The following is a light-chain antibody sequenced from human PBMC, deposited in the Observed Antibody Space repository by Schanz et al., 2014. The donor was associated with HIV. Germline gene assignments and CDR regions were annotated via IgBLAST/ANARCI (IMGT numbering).Light chain of an antibody. CDR3: ATWDDSLNALL. CDR2: SNN. J-gene: IGLJ3*02. Sequence: QSVLTQPPSASGTPGQRVTISCSGSSSNIGRYTVNWYQQLPGTAPKLLIYSNNQRPSGVPDRFSGSRSGLSASLAISGLQSEDEAEYYCATWDDSLNALLFGGGTKLTVL. V-gene: IGLV1-44*01. CDR1: SSNIGRYT.